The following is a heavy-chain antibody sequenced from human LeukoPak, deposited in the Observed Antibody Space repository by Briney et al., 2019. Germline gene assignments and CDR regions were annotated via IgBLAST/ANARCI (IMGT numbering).Heavy chain of an antibody. CDR1: GGTFSSYA. J-gene: IGHJ4*02. D-gene: IGHD2-15*01. Sequence: SVKVSCKASGGTFSSYAISWVRQAPGQGLEWIGRIIPSLDVANYAHKFQGRVTLSVDRDTATTYMEVTSLRSEDTAIYYCARDHCSPGTCLGGHWGQGTLVTVSS. V-gene: IGHV1-69*04. CDR2: IIPSLDVA. CDR3: ARDHCSPGTCLGGH.